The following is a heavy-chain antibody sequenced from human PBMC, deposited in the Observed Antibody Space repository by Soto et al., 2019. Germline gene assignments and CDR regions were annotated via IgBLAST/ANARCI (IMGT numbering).Heavy chain of an antibody. V-gene: IGHV3-23*01. Sequence: EVQLLESGGGLVQPGGSLRLSCAASGFTFSSYAMSWVRQAPGKGLEWVSAISGSGGSTYYADSVKGRFTISRDNSKNTLYLQMNSLRAEDTAVYYCAKDRSWSCGWIPDAFDIWGQGTMVTVSS. CDR2: ISGSGGST. D-gene: IGHD1-26*01. CDR1: GFTFSSYA. J-gene: IGHJ3*02. CDR3: AKDRSWSCGWIPDAFDI.